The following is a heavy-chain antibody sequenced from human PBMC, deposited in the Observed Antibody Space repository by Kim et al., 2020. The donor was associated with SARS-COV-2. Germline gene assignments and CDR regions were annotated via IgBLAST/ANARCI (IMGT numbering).Heavy chain of an antibody. V-gene: IGHV1-8*01. CDR3: ARGRDYGDYLFDY. D-gene: IGHD4-17*01. Sequence: AQKFQGRVTMTRNTSISTAYMELSSLRSEDTAVYYCARGRDYGDYLFDYWGQGTLVTVSS. J-gene: IGHJ4*02.